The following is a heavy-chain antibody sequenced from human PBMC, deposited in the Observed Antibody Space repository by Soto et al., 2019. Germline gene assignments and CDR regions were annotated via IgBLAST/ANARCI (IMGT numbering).Heavy chain of an antibody. CDR3: ARVRYGDYAPPYFFAY. V-gene: IGHV3-21*01. Sequence: PGKGLEWVSSITSSSSYIYYADSVKGRFAISRDNAENSLYLQMNSLRAEDTAVYYFARVRYGDYAPPYFFAYWGLGVLVTVSS. J-gene: IGHJ4*02. D-gene: IGHD4-17*01. CDR2: ITSSSSYI.